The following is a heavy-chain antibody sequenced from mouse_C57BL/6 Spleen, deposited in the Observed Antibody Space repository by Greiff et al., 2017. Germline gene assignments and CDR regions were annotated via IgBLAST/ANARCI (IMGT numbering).Heavy chain of an antibody. CDR1: GYTFTSYW. J-gene: IGHJ4*01. Sequence: VQLQQPGAELVKPGASVKLSCKASGYTFTSYWMQWVKQRPGQGLEWIGEIDPSDSYTNYNQKFKGKATLTVDTSSSTAYRQLSSLTSEDSAVYYCARDERSRDAMDYWGQGTSVTVSS. D-gene: IGHD3-3*01. V-gene: IGHV1-50*01. CDR2: IDPSDSYT. CDR3: ARDERSRDAMDY.